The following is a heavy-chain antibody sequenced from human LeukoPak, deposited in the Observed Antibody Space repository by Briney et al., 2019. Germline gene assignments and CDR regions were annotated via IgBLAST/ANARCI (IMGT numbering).Heavy chain of an antibody. CDR1: GFTFSRYW. J-gene: IGHJ4*02. CDR2: IKQDGDQK. V-gene: IGHV3-7*01. D-gene: IGHD3-22*01. Sequence: GGSLRLSCAASGFTFSRYWMSWVRQAPGKGLEWVANIKQDGDQKHYVDSVRGRFIISRDNAKNSLFLEMNSLRADDTAVYFCASSHDSSGNDWGQGTLVTVSS. CDR3: ASSHDSSGND.